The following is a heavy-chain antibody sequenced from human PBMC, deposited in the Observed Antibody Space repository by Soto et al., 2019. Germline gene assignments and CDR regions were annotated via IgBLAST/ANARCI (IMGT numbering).Heavy chain of an antibody. CDR2: IWYDGSNK. CDR3: ATRYYSGSGSYHLDN. J-gene: IGHJ4*02. V-gene: IGHV3-30*02. CDR1: GFTFSSYG. Sequence: QVQLVESGGGVVQPGGSLRLSCAASGFTFSSYGMHWVRQAPGKGLEWVALIWYDGSNKYYADSVKGRFTISRDNSKNTLYLQMNSLRAEDTAVYYCATRYYSGSGSYHLDNWGQGSLVTVSS. D-gene: IGHD3-10*01.